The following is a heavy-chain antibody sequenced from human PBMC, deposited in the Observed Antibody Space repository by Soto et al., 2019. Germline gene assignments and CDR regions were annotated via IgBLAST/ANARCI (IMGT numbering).Heavy chain of an antibody. D-gene: IGHD6-6*01. V-gene: IGHV4-31*03. Sequence: SETLSLTCTVSSGSISSGGYHWSWIRQHPGKGLELIGYIHYTGSTYYNPSLKSRLTISVDTSKNQFSLRLSSVTAADTAVYYCARDSAIASRAFDIWGRGTTVTVSS. J-gene: IGHJ3*02. CDR2: IHYTGST. CDR3: ARDSAIASRAFDI. CDR1: SGSISSGGYH.